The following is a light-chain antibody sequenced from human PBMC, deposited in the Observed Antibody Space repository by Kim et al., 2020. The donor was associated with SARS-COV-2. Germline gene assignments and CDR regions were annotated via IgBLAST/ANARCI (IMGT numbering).Light chain of an antibody. J-gene: IGKJ1*01. V-gene: IGKV3-15*01. CDR2: DAS. CDR3: QQYTNWPRT. Sequence: VTPGERATLSCRASQSVGSNLAWYQQTAGQAPRLLIYDASTRASSMPARFSGGGSGTEFTLTISNLQSEDFAVSYCQQYTNWPRTFGQGTKVDIK. CDR1: QSVGSN.